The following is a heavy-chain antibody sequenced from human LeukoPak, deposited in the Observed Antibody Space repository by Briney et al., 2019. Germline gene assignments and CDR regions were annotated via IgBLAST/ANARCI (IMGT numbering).Heavy chain of an antibody. CDR2: INPNSGGT. CDR3: ARTKRDGYNQRWFDP. V-gene: IGHV1-2*02. J-gene: IGHJ5*02. CDR1: GYTFTGYY. Sequence: ASVKVSCKASGYTFTGYYMHWVRQAPGQGLEWMGWINPNSGGTNYAQKFQGRVTMTRDTSISTAYMELSRLRSDDTAVYYCARTKRDGYNQRWFDPWGQGTLVTVSS. D-gene: IGHD5-24*01.